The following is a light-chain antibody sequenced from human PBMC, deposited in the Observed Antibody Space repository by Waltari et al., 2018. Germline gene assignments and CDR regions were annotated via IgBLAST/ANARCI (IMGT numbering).Light chain of an antibody. CDR3: QTWDTGILV. CDR2: INSDGSH. V-gene: IGLV4-69*01. CDR1: SGHTSYA. Sequence: QLVLTQSPSASASLGASVKVTCTLSSGHTSYAIAWHQQQPEKGPRYLMKINSDGSHSKGAGIPDRFAGSSSGAERYLTITSLQSEDDADYYCQTWDTGILVFGGGTKLTVL. J-gene: IGLJ3*02.